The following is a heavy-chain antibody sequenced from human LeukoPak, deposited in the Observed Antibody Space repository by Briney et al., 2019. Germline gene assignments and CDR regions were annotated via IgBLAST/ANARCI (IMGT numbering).Heavy chain of an antibody. Sequence: SVKVSCKASGGTFSSYAISWVRQAPGQGLEWMGRIIPIFGIANYAQKLQGRVTITADKSTSTAYMELSSLRSEDTAVYYCAREEVVVVAATVGHYFGYWGQGTLVTVSS. V-gene: IGHV1-69*04. J-gene: IGHJ4*02. CDR3: AREEVVVVAATVGHYFGY. CDR1: GGTFSSYA. D-gene: IGHD2-15*01. CDR2: IIPIFGIA.